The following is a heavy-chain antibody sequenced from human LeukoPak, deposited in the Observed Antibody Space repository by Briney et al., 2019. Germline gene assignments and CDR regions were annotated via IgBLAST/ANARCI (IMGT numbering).Heavy chain of an antibody. J-gene: IGHJ4*02. D-gene: IGHD2-21*02. CDR1: LGTFSSYA. V-gene: IGHV1-69*04. CDR2: IIPLLGIA. CDR3: AHSRLNCGGDCYAHSETNVY. Sequence: SSVKVSCKASLGTFSSYAISWVGQAPGQRLEWMGRIIPLLGIANYAQKFQGRVTITADKSTSTAYLELSSLRSEDTSVYYCAHSRLNCGGDCYAHSETNVYWGQRNLVTVSS.